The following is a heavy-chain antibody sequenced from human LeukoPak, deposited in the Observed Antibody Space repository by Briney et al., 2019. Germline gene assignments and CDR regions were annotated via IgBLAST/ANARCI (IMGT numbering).Heavy chain of an antibody. CDR2: ISGGGETT. CDR3: ARDYADYVGYFFFDY. D-gene: IGHD4-17*01. V-gene: IGHV3-23*01. Sequence: GGSLRLSCAASGFTFNNYAMNWVRQXXXXXXXXXXXISGGGETTYYADSAKGRFTISRDNSQNTLYLQMNSLRAEDTAVYYCARDYADYVGYFFFDYRGQGTLVTVSS. J-gene: IGHJ4*02. CDR1: GFTFNNYA.